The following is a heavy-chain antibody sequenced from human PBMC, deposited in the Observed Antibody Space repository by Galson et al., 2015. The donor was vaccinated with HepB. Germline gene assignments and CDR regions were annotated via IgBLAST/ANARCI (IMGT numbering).Heavy chain of an antibody. Sequence: SVKVSCKASGGTFSSYAISWVRQAPGQGLEWMGRIIPILGIANYAQKFQGRVTITADKSTSTAYMELSSLRSEDTAVYYCARSYYGSGIRYYYGMDVWGQGTTVTVSS. CDR2: IIPILGIA. D-gene: IGHD3-10*01. V-gene: IGHV1-69*04. CDR1: GGTFSSYA. J-gene: IGHJ6*02. CDR3: ARSYYGSGIRYYYGMDV.